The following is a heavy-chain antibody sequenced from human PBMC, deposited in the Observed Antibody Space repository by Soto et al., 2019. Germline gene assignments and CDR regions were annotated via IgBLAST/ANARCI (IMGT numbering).Heavy chain of an antibody. D-gene: IGHD1-1*01. V-gene: IGHV3-23*01. CDR1: GFTFSACA. J-gene: IGHJ4*02. CDR3: AKKVPGSNPLDS. CDR2: VSASGGTT. Sequence: GGSLRLSCATSGFTFSACAMTWVRQAPGKGLEWVSTVSASGGTTYYADSVRGRFTISRDNSKNTLYLQMNSLRVEDTAVYYCAKKVPGSNPLDSWGQGALVTVSS.